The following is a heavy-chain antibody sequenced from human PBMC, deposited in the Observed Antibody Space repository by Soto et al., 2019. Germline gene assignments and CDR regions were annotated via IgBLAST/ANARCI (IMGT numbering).Heavy chain of an antibody. D-gene: IGHD1-26*01. V-gene: IGHV3-9*01. CDR3: AKAAQHSGSYGGDWFDP. J-gene: IGHJ5*02. CDR2: ISWNSGSI. Sequence: GGSLRLSCAASGFTFDDYAMHWVRQAPGKGLEWVSGISWNSGSIGYADSVKGRFTISRDNAKNSLYLQMNSLRAEDAALDDCAKAAQHSGSYGGDWFDPWGQGTLVTVSS. CDR1: GFTFDDYA.